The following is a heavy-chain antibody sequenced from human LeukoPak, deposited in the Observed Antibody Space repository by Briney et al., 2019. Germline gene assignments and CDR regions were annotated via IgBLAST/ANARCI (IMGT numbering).Heavy chain of an antibody. CDR3: AREGADYGDYDWVGFDY. Sequence: SETLSLTCTVSGGSINSYYWSWIRQPAGKGLEWIGRIYSSGSTNYNPSLKSRVTISVDTSKNQFSLKLSSVTAADTAVYYCAREGADYGDYDWVGFDYWGQGTLVTVSS. V-gene: IGHV4-4*07. D-gene: IGHD4-17*01. J-gene: IGHJ4*02. CDR2: IYSSGST. CDR1: GGSINSYY.